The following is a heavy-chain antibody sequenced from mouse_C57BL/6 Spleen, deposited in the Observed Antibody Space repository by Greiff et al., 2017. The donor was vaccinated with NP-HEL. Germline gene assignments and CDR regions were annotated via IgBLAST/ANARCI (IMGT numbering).Heavy chain of an antibody. CDR3: AREIYDGYYGY. CDR1: GYTFTDYY. V-gene: IGHV1-76*01. D-gene: IGHD2-3*01. CDR2: IYPGSGNT. J-gene: IGHJ2*01. Sequence: VQLQQSGAELVRPGASVKLSCKASGYTFTDYYINWVKQRPGQGLEWIARIYPGSGNTYYNEKFKGKATLTAEKSSSTAYMQLSSLTSEDSAVYFCAREIYDGYYGYWGQGTTLTVSS.